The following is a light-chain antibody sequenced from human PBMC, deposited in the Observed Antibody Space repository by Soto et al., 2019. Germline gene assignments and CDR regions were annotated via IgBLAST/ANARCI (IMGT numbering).Light chain of an antibody. J-gene: IGKJ1*01. CDR1: QSIRTY. CDR3: QHFYHVPRT. V-gene: IGKV1-39*01. CDR2: SAF. Sequence: DIQMTQSPSSLSASVGDRVIITCRASQSIRTYLNWYQQKPGKAPNLLICSAFTLQSGVPSRFSGSGSGTDFTLTINSLQPEDFATYYCQHFYHVPRTFGQGNKVEI.